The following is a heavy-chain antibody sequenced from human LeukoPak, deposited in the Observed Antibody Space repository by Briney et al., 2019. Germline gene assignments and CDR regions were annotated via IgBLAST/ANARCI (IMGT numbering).Heavy chain of an antibody. D-gene: IGHD4-23*01. CDR1: GFTFSSYG. V-gene: IGHV3-30*18. CDR3: AKEFGGNSASYYYYGMDV. J-gene: IGHJ6*02. CDR2: ISYDGSNK. Sequence: PGGSLGLSCAASGFTFSSYGMHWVRQAPGKGLEWVAVISYDGSNKYYADSVKGRFTISRDNSKNTPYLQMNSLRAEDTAAYYCAKEFGGNSASYYYYGMDVWGQGTTVTVSS.